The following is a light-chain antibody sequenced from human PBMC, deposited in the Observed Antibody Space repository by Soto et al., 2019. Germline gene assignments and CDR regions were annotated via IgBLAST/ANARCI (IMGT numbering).Light chain of an antibody. CDR3: ISYTTSSTLYV. Sequence: QSVLTQPASVSGSPGQSITISCTGTSNDVGGYNYVSWYQQHPGKAPKVMIYEVSNRPSGVSNRFSGSKSGNTASLTISGLQAEDEADYYCISYTTSSTLYVFGTGTKVTVL. CDR2: EVS. V-gene: IGLV2-14*01. J-gene: IGLJ1*01. CDR1: SNDVGGYNY.